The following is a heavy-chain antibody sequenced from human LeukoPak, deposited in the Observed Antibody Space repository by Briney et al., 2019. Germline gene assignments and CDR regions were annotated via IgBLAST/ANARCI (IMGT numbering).Heavy chain of an antibody. J-gene: IGHJ4*02. CDR1: GFAFSSYW. D-gene: IGHD2-21*02. V-gene: IGHV3-23*01. Sequence: GGSLRLSCEASGFAFSSYWASWVRQAPGKGLEWVSAISGSGGSTYYADSVKGRFTISRDDSKNTLYLQMNSLRAEDTAVYYCAKDSGDYTFDYWGQGTLVTVSS. CDR3: AKDSGDYTFDY. CDR2: ISGSGGST.